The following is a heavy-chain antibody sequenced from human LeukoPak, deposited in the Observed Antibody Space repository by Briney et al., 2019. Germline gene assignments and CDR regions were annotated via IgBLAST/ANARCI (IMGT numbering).Heavy chain of an antibody. CDR3: ARSYSLYYYYYYMDV. V-gene: IGHV4-34*01. J-gene: IGHJ6*03. Sequence: PSETLSLTCAVYGGSFSGYYWSWIRQPPGKGLEWIGEINHSGSTNYNPSLKSRVTISVDTSKNQFSLKLGSVTAADTAVYYCARSYSLYYYYYYMDVWGKGTTVTVSS. CDR1: GGSFSGYY. CDR2: INHSGST. D-gene: IGHD2-21*01.